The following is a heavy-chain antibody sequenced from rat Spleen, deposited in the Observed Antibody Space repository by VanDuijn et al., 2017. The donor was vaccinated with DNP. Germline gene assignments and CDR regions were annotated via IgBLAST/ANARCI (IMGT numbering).Heavy chain of an antibody. D-gene: IGHD1-12*02. CDR2: INYSGNT. J-gene: IGHJ2*01. Sequence: EVQLQESGPGLVKTSQSLSLTCSVTGYSITSNYWAWIRKLPGNKMEWIGYINYSGNTGYNPSLKSRISITRDTSKNQFFLQLHSVTTEDTARYYCARGNDGTSTLDYWGQGVMVTVSS. CDR3: ARGNDGTSTLDY. V-gene: IGHV3-1*01. CDR1: GYSITSNY.